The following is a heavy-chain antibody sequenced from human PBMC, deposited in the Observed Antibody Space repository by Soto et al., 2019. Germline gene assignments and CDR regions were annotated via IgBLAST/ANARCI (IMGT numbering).Heavy chain of an antibody. J-gene: IGHJ5*02. D-gene: IGHD2-15*01. CDR1: GGSISSYY. CDR3: ARGPVVVAATARRRGFDP. V-gene: IGHV4-59*12. CDR2: IYYSGST. Sequence: PSATLSLTCTVSGGSISSYYWSWIRQPPGKGLEWIGYIYYSGSTNYNPSLKSRVTISVDTSKNQFSLKLSSVTAADTAVYYCARGPVVVAATARRRGFDPWGQGTLVTVSS.